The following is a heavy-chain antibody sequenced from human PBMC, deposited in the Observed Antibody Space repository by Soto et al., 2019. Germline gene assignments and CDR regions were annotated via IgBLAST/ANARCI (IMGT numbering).Heavy chain of an antibody. CDR1: GGSISSGGYY. V-gene: IGHV4-31*03. CDR3: AREVGGYCTNGVCYKRGPFDY. J-gene: IGHJ4*02. CDR2: IYYSGST. Sequence: SETLSLTCTVSGGSISSGGYYWSWIRQHPGKGLEWIGYIYYSGSTYYNPSLKSRVTISVDTSKNQFSLKLSSVTAADTAVYYCAREVGGYCTNGVCYKRGPFDYWGQGTLVTVSS. D-gene: IGHD2-8*01.